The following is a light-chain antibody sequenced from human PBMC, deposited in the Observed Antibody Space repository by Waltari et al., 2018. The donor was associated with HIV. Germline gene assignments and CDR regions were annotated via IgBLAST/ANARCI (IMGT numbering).Light chain of an antibody. CDR1: ASDIGYFDY. J-gene: IGLJ1*01. Sequence: QSALTQPRSVSGSPGQSVTISCTGTASDIGYFDYVSWYQQYPGKAPNVIIYEVFQRPSGFPDRFTASKSGITASLTISGLQDEDEADYYCCSYAGTYTYVFGSGTTVTVL. CDR3: CSYAGTYTYV. V-gene: IGLV2-11*01. CDR2: EVF.